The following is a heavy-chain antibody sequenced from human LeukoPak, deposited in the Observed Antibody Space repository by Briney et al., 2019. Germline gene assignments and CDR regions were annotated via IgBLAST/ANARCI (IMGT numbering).Heavy chain of an antibody. D-gene: IGHD4-17*01. CDR1: GFTVSSNY. CDR2: IYSGGST. CDR3: ASRTTVTDADGFDI. Sequence: GGSLRLSCAASGFTVSSNYMSWVRQAPGKGLEWVSIIYSGGSTYNADSVKDRFTISRDNPKNTVYLQMNSLRAEDTAVYYCASRTTVTDADGFDIWGQGTMVTVPS. J-gene: IGHJ3*02. V-gene: IGHV3-66*01.